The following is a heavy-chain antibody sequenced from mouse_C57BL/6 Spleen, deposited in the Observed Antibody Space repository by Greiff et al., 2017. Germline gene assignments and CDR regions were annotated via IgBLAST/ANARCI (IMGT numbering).Heavy chain of an antibody. Sequence: ESGPGLVKPSQSLSLTCSVTGYSITSGYYWNWIRQFPGNKLEWMGYISYDGSNNYNPSLKNRISITRDPSKNQFFLKLNSVTTEDTATYYCARAGTDWYFDVWGTGTTVTVSS. CDR1: GYSITSGYY. V-gene: IGHV3-6*01. CDR2: ISYDGSN. CDR3: ARAGTDWYFDV. J-gene: IGHJ1*03. D-gene: IGHD4-1*01.